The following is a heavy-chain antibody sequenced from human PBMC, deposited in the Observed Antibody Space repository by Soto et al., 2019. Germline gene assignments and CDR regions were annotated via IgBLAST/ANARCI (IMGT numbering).Heavy chain of an antibody. J-gene: IGHJ3*02. D-gene: IGHD3-22*01. CDR2: IYYSGST. Sequence: PSETLSLTCTVSGGSISSGGYYWSWIRHHPGKGLEWIGYIYYSGSTYYNPSLKSRVTISVDTSKNQFSLKLSSVTAADTAVYYCARDGLRGWAFDIWGQGTMVTVSS. CDR1: GGSISSGGYY. CDR3: ARDGLRGWAFDI. V-gene: IGHV4-31*03.